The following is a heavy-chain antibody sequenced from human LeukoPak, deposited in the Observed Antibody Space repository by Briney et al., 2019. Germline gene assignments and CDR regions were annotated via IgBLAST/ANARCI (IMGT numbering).Heavy chain of an antibody. V-gene: IGHV3-30*19. CDR3: VVAAGTGIYYYYYYMDV. Sequence: LSLTCTVYGDSMSGYYWSWIRQPPGKGLEWVAVISYDGSNKYYADSVKGRFTISRDNSKNTLYLQMNSLRAEDTAVYYCVVAAGTGIYYYYYYMDVWGKGTTVTVSS. CDR2: ISYDGSNK. J-gene: IGHJ6*03. CDR1: GDSMSGYY. D-gene: IGHD6-13*01.